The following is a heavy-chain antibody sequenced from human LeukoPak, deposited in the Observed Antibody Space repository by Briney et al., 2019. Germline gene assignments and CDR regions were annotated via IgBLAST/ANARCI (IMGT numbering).Heavy chain of an antibody. CDR2: ISKDGSNE. CDR1: GFDFSSYI. D-gene: IGHD2-8*01. Sequence: GGSLRLSCAASGFDFSSYIIHWVRQAPGKGLEWVAVISKDGSNEYYADSVKGRFTISRDNSKNTLHLQMNSLRAEDTAVYYCERGGDQAEWWAYWGQGPLVTVS. V-gene: IGHV3-30-3*01. J-gene: IGHJ4*02. CDR3: ERGGDQAEWWAY.